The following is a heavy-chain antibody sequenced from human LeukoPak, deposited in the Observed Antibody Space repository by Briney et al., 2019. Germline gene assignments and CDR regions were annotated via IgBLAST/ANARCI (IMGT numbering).Heavy chain of an antibody. Sequence: SVTVSCKASGGTFSSYAISWVRQAPGQGLEWMGGIIPIFGTANYAQKFQGRVTITADQSTSTAYMELSSLRSEDTAVYYCASTPPGVEVVPASYYYYMDVWGKGTTVTVSS. CDR1: GGTFSSYA. CDR3: ASTPPGVEVVPASYYYYMDV. J-gene: IGHJ6*03. CDR2: IIPIFGTA. D-gene: IGHD2-2*01. V-gene: IGHV1-69*01.